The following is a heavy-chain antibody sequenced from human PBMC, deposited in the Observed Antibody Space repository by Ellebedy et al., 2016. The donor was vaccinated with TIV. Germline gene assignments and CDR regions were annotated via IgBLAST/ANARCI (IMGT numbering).Heavy chain of an antibody. Sequence: GESLKISCAASGFTFSSYAMHWVRQAPGKGLEWVAVISYDGSNKYYADSVKGRFTISRDNSKNTLYLQMNSLRAEDTAVYYCARDLSHIVEVVAALDYWGQGTLVTVSS. CDR3: ARDLSHIVEVVAALDY. CDR1: GFTFSSYA. J-gene: IGHJ4*02. V-gene: IGHV3-30-3*01. D-gene: IGHD2-15*01. CDR2: ISYDGSNK.